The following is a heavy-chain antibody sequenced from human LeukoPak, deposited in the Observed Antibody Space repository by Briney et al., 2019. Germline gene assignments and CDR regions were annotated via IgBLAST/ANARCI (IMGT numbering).Heavy chain of an antibody. Sequence: ASVKVSCKASGYTFTSYYMHWVRQAPGQGLEWMGIINPSGGSTSYAQKFQGRVTMTRDTSTSTVYMELSSLRSEDTAVYYCARDRTYLTIFGVVTRHNTRNYFDYWGQGTLVTVSS. V-gene: IGHV1-46*01. CDR3: ARDRTYLTIFGVVTRHNTRNYFDY. J-gene: IGHJ4*02. CDR2: INPSGGST. CDR1: GYTFTSYY. D-gene: IGHD3-3*01.